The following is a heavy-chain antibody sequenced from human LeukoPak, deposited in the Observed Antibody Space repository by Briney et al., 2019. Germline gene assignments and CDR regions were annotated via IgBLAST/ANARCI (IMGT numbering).Heavy chain of an antibody. Sequence: EXLSLTCDVSGGSISSCYWSWIRQPPGKGLEWIGNIYYSGSTNYNPSLNCPVTISVDTSKNQFSLKLSSVTAADTAVYYCASDIVYCVYRDAFVIWGPGTMVTVSS. D-gene: IGHD5/OR15-5a*01. CDR1: GGSISSCY. CDR3: ASDIVYCVYRDAFVI. CDR2: IYYSGST. J-gene: IGHJ3*02. V-gene: IGHV4-59*01.